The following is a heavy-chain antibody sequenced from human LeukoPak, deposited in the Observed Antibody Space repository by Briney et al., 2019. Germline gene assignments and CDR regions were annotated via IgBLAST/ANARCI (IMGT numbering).Heavy chain of an antibody. CDR3: ATASQPGTTFDY. D-gene: IGHD1-14*01. J-gene: IGHJ4*02. V-gene: IGHV3-43*02. CDR2: ISGDGSVT. Sequence: GGSLRLSCAACGFTFNDYRMHWVRQGPGKGVEWGAHISGDGSVTYYADSVKGRFTISRDYSKNSLYLQMNSLRLEDTAFYYCATASQPGTTFDYWGQGTLVTASS. CDR1: GFTFNDYR.